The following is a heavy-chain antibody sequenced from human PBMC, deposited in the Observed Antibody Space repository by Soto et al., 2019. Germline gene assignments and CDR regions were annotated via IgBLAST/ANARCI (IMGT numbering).Heavy chain of an antibody. D-gene: IGHD3-10*01. Sequence: QVQLQQWGAGLLKPSETLSLTCAVYGGSFSGYYWSWIRQPPGKGLEWIGEINHSGSTNYNPSLKSRVTIAVDTSKKQCSLKLSSVTAADTAVYYCARGPSMGWFDPWGQGTLVTVSS. J-gene: IGHJ5*02. V-gene: IGHV4-34*01. CDR2: INHSGST. CDR1: GGSFSGYY. CDR3: ARGPSMGWFDP.